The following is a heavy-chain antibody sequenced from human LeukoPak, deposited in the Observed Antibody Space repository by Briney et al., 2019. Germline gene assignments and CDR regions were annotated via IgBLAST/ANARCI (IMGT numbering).Heavy chain of an antibody. J-gene: IGHJ4*02. CDR1: GFTFSSYA. CDR2: ISGSGGST. V-gene: IGHV3-23*01. CDR3: AKDVAAPKITILGVANYGGYFDY. D-gene: IGHD3-3*01. Sequence: HPGRSLRLSCAASGFTFSSYAMSWVRQAPGKGLEWVSAISGSGGSTYYADSVKGRFTISRDNSTNTLYLQMNSLRGEDTDVYYCAKDVAAPKITILGVANYGGYFDYWGQATLVTVSS.